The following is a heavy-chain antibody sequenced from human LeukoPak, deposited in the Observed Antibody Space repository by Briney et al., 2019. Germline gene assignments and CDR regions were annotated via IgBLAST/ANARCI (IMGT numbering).Heavy chain of an antibody. D-gene: IGHD2-21*02. CDR3: ARSLPCPCGGDCWGAFNL. CDR2: IYYSGSN. CDR1: GVSMSSYY. J-gene: IGHJ3*01. V-gene: IGHV4-59*01. Sequence: SETLSLTCTVSGVSMSSYYWSWIRQPPGKGLEWIGYIYYSGSNKYNPSLKSRVAISIDTSKNQFSLKLNSVTTADTAVYYCARSLPCPCGGDCWGAFNLWGQGTLVPVSS.